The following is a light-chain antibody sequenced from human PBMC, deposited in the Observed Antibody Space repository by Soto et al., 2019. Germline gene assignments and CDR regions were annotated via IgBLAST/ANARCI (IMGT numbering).Light chain of an antibody. CDR1: SSDVGAYNY. CDR3: SSYAGSNNYV. V-gene: IGLV2-8*01. J-gene: IGLJ1*01. Sequence: QSALTQPPSASGSPGQSVTISCTGTSSDVGAYNYVSWYQLHAGKAPKLIVYEVSKRPSDVPDRFSASKSGNTASLTVSGLQTEYESDYYCSSYAGSNNYVFGIGTKLPVL. CDR2: EVS.